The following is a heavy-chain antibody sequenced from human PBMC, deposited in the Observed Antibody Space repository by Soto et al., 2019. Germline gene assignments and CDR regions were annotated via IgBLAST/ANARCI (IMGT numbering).Heavy chain of an antibody. V-gene: IGHV1-18*01. CDR1: GYTFTSYG. CDR2: ISPYNGNT. J-gene: IGHJ4*02. Sequence: QVQLVQSGPEVQKPGASVKVSCKASGYTFTSYGISWVRQAPGQGLEWMGWISPYNGNTNYSQKLQDRVTMTTDTSTSTAYMELRSMRSDDTALYYCARDRGPSTVTPPTRWGQGTLVAVSS. CDR3: ARDRGPSTVTPPTR. D-gene: IGHD4-17*01.